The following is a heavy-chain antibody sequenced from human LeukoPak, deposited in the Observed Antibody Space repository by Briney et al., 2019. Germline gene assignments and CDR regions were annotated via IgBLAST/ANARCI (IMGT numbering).Heavy chain of an antibody. D-gene: IGHD3-10*01. CDR3: ARVNYGSATKEDY. J-gene: IGHJ4*02. Sequence: SQTLSLTCTVSGGSISSGGYYWSWIRQHPGKGLEWIGYIYYSGSAYYNPSLKSRVTISVDTSENQFSLKLSSVTAADTAVYYCARVNYGSATKEDYWGQGTLVTVSS. CDR2: IYYSGSA. V-gene: IGHV4-31*03. CDR1: GGSISSGGYY.